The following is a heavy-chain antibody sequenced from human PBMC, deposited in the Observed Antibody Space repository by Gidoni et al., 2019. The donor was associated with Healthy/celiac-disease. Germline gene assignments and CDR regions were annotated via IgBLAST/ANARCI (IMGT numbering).Heavy chain of an antibody. CDR2: IIPIFGTA. V-gene: IGHV1-69*06. CDR3: AIGGAVAVNLLFDY. CDR1: GGTCRSYA. D-gene: IGHD6-19*01. J-gene: IGHJ4*02. Sequence: QVQLVQSGAEVKKPGSSVKVSCKASGGTCRSYALRGVRQAPGQGLEWMGGIIPIFGTANYSQKFQCRVTITADKSTSTAYMELSSLRSEDTAVYYCAIGGAVAVNLLFDYWGQGPLVTVSS.